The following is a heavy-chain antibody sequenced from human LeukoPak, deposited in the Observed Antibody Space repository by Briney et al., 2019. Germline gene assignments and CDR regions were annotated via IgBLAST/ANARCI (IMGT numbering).Heavy chain of an antibody. CDR2: ITGNALNT. J-gene: IGHJ4*02. CDR3: AKLQDFYDNSGYSYFDN. V-gene: IGHV3-23*01. CDR1: GFTFSNYA. D-gene: IGHD3-22*01. Sequence: PGGSLRLSCAASGFTFSNYAMSWVRQAPGKGLEWVSSITGNALNTYHADFIKGRFTISRDDSKNTPYLHLSSLRVEDTAVYSCAKLQDFYDNSGYSYFDNWGQGTLVTVSS.